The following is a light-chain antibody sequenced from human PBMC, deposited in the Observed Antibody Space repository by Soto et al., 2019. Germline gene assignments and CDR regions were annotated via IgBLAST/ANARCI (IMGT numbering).Light chain of an antibody. CDR2: GNT. Sequence: QSVLTQPPSGSGAPGQRVTIACTGSRSNLGSGHDVHWYQQLPGAAPKLLIYGNTNRPSGVPERFSGSKSGTSASLAITGLQTEDEADYYCQSYDRTVGVYVVFGGGTKLTVL. CDR3: QSYDRTVGVYVV. V-gene: IGLV1-40*01. J-gene: IGLJ2*01. CDR1: RSNLGSGHD.